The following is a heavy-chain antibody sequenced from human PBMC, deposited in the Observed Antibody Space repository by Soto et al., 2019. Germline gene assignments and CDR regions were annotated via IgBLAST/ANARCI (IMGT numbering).Heavy chain of an antibody. CDR3: ARFHVDIVATGRSIIGFDY. D-gene: IGHD5-12*01. V-gene: IGHV4-39*07. J-gene: IGHJ4*02. Sequence: SETLSLTSTVSGGNIISSSYYWGWIRQPPGKGLEWIGSIYYSGSTYYNPSLKSRVTISVDTSKNQFSLKLSSVTAADTAVYYCARFHVDIVATGRSIIGFDYWGQGTLVTVSS. CDR1: GGNIISSSYY. CDR2: IYYSGST.